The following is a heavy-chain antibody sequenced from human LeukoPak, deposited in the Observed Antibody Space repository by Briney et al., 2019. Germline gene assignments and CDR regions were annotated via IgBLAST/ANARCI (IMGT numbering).Heavy chain of an antibody. D-gene: IGHD6-13*01. Sequence: PSETLSLTCTVSGGSISSYYWSWIRQPPGKGLEWIGYIYYSGSTNYNPSLKSRVTISVDTSKNQFSLKLSSVAAADTAVYYCARTTEAHSWRTRYYDYYMDVWGKGTTVTVSS. V-gene: IGHV4-59*01. CDR1: GGSISSYY. CDR2: IYYSGST. CDR3: ARTTEAHSWRTRYYDYYMDV. J-gene: IGHJ6*03.